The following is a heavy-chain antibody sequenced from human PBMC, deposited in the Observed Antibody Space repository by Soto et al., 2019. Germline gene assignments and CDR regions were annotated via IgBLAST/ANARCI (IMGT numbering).Heavy chain of an antibody. Sequence: GGSLRLSCAASGFTFSSYGMHWVRQAPGKGLEWVAVIWYDGSNKYYADSVKGRFTISRDNSKNTLYLQMNSLRAEDTAVYYCARDLTIFGVSPSMDVWGQGTTVTVSS. J-gene: IGHJ6*02. CDR3: ARDLTIFGVSPSMDV. CDR2: IWYDGSNK. V-gene: IGHV3-33*01. CDR1: GFTFSSYG. D-gene: IGHD3-3*01.